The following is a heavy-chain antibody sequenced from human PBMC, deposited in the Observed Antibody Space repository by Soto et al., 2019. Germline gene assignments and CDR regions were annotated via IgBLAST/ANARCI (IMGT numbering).Heavy chain of an antibody. Sequence: QVQLVQSGDEVKKPGASVKVSCKASGYIFVNYGIAWVRQAPGQGLEWMGWISPYTGNTHSASKVQGRLTMTTDTYTSTAYMDLGSLTSDDTEVYYCEMVDNYVTPAPQDLWCQRNTVTVPS. D-gene: IGHD3-16*01. J-gene: IGHJ6*02. V-gene: IGHV1-18*01. CDR2: ISPYTGNT. CDR3: EMVDNYVTPAPQDL. CDR1: GYIFVNYG.